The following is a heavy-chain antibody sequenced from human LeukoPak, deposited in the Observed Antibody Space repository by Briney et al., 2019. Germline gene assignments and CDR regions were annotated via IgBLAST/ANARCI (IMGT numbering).Heavy chain of an antibody. Sequence: PSETLSLTCTVSGGSISSSSYYWGWIRQPPGKGLEWIGSIYYSGSTYYNPSLKSRVTISVDTSKNQFSLRLTSVTAADTAVYYCARQTGSGLFILPGGQGTLVTVSS. CDR2: IYYSGST. D-gene: IGHD3/OR15-3a*01. V-gene: IGHV4-39*01. CDR1: GGSISSSSYY. CDR3: ARQTGSGLFILP. J-gene: IGHJ4*02.